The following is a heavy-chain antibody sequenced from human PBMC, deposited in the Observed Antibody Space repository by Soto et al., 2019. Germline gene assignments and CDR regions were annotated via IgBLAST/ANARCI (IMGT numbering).Heavy chain of an antibody. CDR1: GGTFSSYA. CDR3: ARAGYCSSTSCSGYNWFDP. D-gene: IGHD2-2*01. J-gene: IGHJ5*02. CDR2: IIPIFGTA. Sequence: SVKVSCKASGGTFSSYAISWVRQAPGQGLEWMGGIIPIFGTANYAQKFQGRVTITADESTSTAYMELSSLRSEDTAVYYCARAGYCSSTSCSGYNWFDPWGQGTLVTVSS. V-gene: IGHV1-69*13.